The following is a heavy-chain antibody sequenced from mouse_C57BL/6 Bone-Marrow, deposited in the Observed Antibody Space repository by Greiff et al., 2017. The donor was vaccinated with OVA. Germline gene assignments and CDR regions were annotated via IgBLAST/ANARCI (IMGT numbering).Heavy chain of an antibody. CDR2: IDPETGGT. J-gene: IGHJ2*01. V-gene: IGHV1-15*01. CDR3: TRWGTMITPYYFDY. CDR1: GYTFTDYE. D-gene: IGHD2-4*01. Sequence: QVQLQQSGAELVRPGASVTLSCKASGYTFTDYEMHWVKQTPVHGLEWIGAIDPETGGTAYNQKFKGKAILTADKSSSTAYMELRSLTSEDSAVYYCTRWGTMITPYYFDYWGQGTTRTVSS.